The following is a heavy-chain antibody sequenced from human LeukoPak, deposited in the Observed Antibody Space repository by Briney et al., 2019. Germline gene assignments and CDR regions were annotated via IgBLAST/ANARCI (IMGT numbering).Heavy chain of an antibody. CDR3: ARLGLRSGWYVGY. CDR2: INHSGST. V-gene: IGHV4-34*01. Sequence: PSETLSLTCAVYGGSFSGYYWSWIRQPPGKGLEWIGEINHSGSTNYNPSLKSRVTISVDTSKNQFSLKLSSVTAADTAVYYCARLGLRSGWYVGYWGQGTLVTVSS. D-gene: IGHD6-19*01. CDR1: GGSFSGYY. J-gene: IGHJ4*02.